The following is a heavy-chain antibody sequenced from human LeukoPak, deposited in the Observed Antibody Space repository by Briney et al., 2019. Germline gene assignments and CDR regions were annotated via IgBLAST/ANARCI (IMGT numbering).Heavy chain of an antibody. Sequence: GSSLRLSCAASGFTFSSHAMHWVRQAPGKGLEWVAVISSDGGNNYSADSVKGRFTISRDNSKNTLYLQMNSLRGEDTAVYYCARKPDYGDYGDYWGQGTLVTVSS. V-gene: IGHV3-30*04. CDR1: GFTFSSHA. CDR3: ARKPDYGDYGDY. D-gene: IGHD4-17*01. CDR2: ISSDGGNN. J-gene: IGHJ4*02.